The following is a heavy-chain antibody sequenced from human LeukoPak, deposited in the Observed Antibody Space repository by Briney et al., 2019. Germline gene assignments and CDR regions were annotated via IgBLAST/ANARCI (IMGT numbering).Heavy chain of an antibody. CDR3: ARDGSGSYFLDY. J-gene: IGHJ4*02. V-gene: IGHV1-69*13. CDR1: GGTFSSYA. Sequence: SVKVSCKASGGTFSSYAISWVRQAPGQGLEWMGGIIPIFGTAHYAQKFQGRVTITADESTSTAYMELSSLRSEDMAVYYCARDGSGSYFLDYWGQGTLVTVSS. D-gene: IGHD1-26*01. CDR2: IIPIFGTA.